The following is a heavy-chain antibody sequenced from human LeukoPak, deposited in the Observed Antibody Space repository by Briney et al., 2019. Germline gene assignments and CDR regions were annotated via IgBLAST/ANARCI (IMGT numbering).Heavy chain of an antibody. J-gene: IGHJ4*02. CDR2: ISGSGGST. D-gene: IGHD6-19*01. CDR3: AKVGAVAYYFDY. Sequence: HPGGSLRLSCAASGFTFSSYAMSWVRQAPGKGLEWVSAISGSGGSTYYADSVKGRFTISRDNSKNTLYLQMNSLRAEDTAVYYCAKVGAVAYYFDYWGQGTLVTVSS. CDR1: GFTFSSYA. V-gene: IGHV3-23*01.